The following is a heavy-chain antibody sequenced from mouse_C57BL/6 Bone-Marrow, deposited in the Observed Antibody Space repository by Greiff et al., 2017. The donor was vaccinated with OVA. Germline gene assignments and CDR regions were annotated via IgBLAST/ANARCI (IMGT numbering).Heavy chain of an antibody. Sequence: QVHVKQPGAELVKPGASVKLSCKASGYTFTSYWMHWVKQRPGQGLEWIGMIHPNSGSTNYNEKFKSKATLTVDKSSSTAYMQLSSLTSEDSAVYYCARVYDGYYPWFAYWGQGTLVTVSA. J-gene: IGHJ3*01. D-gene: IGHD2-3*01. CDR1: GYTFTSYW. V-gene: IGHV1-64*01. CDR3: ARVYDGYYPWFAY. CDR2: IHPNSGST.